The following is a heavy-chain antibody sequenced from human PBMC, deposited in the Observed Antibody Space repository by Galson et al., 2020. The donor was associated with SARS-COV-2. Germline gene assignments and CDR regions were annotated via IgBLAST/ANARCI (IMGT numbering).Heavy chain of an antibody. J-gene: IGHJ6*02. Sequence: ASVKVSCKASAYTFTSYYMHWVRQAPGQGLEWMGIINPSGGSTSYAQKFQGRVTMTRDTSTSTVYMELSSLRSEDTAVYYCARDPTVTTHLGDYLYYYYGMDVWGQGTTVTVSS. D-gene: IGHD4-4*01. CDR2: INPSGGST. CDR3: ARDPTVTTHLGDYLYYYYGMDV. V-gene: IGHV1-46*01. CDR1: AYTFTSYY.